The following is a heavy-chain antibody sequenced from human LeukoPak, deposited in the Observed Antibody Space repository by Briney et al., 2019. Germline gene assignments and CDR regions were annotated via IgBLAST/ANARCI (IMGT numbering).Heavy chain of an antibody. CDR1: GFTFSSYA. J-gene: IGHJ3*02. D-gene: IGHD4-23*01. Sequence: GGSLRLSCAASGFTFSSYAMSWVRQAPGKGLEWVANIKQDGSEKYYVDSVKGRFTISRDNAKNSPYLQMNSLRAEDTAVYYCARGTSNYGGTSIDAFDIWGQGTMVTVSS. CDR3: ARGTSNYGGTSIDAFDI. CDR2: IKQDGSEK. V-gene: IGHV3-7*01.